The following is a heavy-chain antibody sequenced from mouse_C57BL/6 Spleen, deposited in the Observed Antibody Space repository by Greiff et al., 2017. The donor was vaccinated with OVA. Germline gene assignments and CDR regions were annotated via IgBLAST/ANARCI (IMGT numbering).Heavy chain of an antibody. CDR2: ISDSGST. Sequence: EVKLVESGPGMVKPSQSLSLTCTVTGYSFTSGYDWHLIRHLPGNKLEWMGYISDSGSTNYNPSLKSRISITHDTAKSHIVLKLNSVTTEDTATYYCARGYRYFDVWGTGTTVTVSS. CDR3: ARGYRYFDV. CDR1: GYSFTSGYD. J-gene: IGHJ1*03. V-gene: IGHV3-1*01.